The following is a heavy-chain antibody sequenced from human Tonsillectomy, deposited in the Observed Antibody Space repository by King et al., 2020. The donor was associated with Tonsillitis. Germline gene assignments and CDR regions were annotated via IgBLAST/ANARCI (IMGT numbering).Heavy chain of an antibody. D-gene: IGHD6-19*01. V-gene: IGHV3-30*02. Sequence: VQLVESGGGVVQPGGSLRLSCAASGFTFSSYGMHWVRQAPGKGLEWVAFIRYDGSDKYSADSVKGRFTISRDNSKNTLYLKMNSLRAEDTAVYYCAKGRPRYSSGWYESDYWGKGTLVTVSS. CDR3: AKGRPRYSSGWYESDY. CDR1: GFTFSSYG. CDR2: IRYDGSDK. J-gene: IGHJ4*02.